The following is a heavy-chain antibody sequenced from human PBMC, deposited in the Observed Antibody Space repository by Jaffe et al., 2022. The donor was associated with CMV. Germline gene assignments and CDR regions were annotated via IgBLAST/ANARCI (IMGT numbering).Heavy chain of an antibody. J-gene: IGHJ4*02. CDR2: ISGSGGST. CDR1: GFTFSSYA. D-gene: IGHD3-10*01. Sequence: EVQLVESGGGLVQPGGSLRLSCAASGFTFSSYAMSWVRQAPGKGLEWVSAISGSGGSTYYADSVKGRFTISRDNSKNTLYLQMNSLRAEDTAVYYCAKDGVSGWFGEFSTFDYWGQGTLVTVSS. CDR3: AKDGVSGWFGEFSTFDY. V-gene: IGHV3-23*04.